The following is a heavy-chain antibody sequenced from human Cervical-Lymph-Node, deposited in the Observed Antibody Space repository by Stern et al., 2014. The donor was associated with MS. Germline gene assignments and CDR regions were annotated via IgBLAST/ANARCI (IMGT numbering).Heavy chain of an antibody. CDR1: GGTFSRYA. CDR3: ARGELKEGLVRGMDV. Sequence: VPLVESGAEVKKPGSSVKVSCKASGGTFSRYAISWGRQAPGQGLEWMGGLIPIFGTANYAPTFQGRVTITADESTSTAYMELSSLRSEDTAVYYCARGELKEGLVRGMDVWGQGTTVTVSS. J-gene: IGHJ6*02. D-gene: IGHD1-26*01. V-gene: IGHV1-69*01. CDR2: LIPIFGTA.